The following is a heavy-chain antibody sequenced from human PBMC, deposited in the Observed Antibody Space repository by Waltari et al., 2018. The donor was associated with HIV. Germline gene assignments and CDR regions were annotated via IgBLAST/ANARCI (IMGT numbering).Heavy chain of an antibody. J-gene: IGHJ4*02. CDR1: GFTFSSYW. CDR3: ATSRTFDY. Sequence: EVQLVESGGGLVQPGGSLRLSCAASGFTFSSYWMHWVRQVPGKGLIGVSGIKSDGSSTSYADSVKGRFTISIDNAKNTLYLQMNSLRAEDTAVYYCATSRTFDYWGQGTLVTVSS. V-gene: IGHV3-74*01. CDR2: IKSDGSST.